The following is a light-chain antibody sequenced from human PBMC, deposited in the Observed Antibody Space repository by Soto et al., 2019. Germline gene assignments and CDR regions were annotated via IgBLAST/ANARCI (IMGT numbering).Light chain of an antibody. CDR1: SRDVGGYSY. V-gene: IGLV2-14*03. CDR3: SSFTSYSTLV. CDR2: DVN. Sequence: QSVLPQPASVSGSPGQSITISCTGTSRDVGGYSYVSWYQQHPGKAPKLMIYDVNNRPSGVSDRFSGSKSGNTASLTISGLQAEDESDYYCSSFTSYSTLVVGGGTKLTVL. J-gene: IGLJ2*01.